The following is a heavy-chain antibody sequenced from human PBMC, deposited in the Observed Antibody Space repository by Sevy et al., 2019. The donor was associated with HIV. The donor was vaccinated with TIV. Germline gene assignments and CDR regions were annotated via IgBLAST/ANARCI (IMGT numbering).Heavy chain of an antibody. CDR3: AKALNPALESMIEVRLPSLKGFDV. V-gene: IGHV3-23*01. J-gene: IGHJ3*01. CDR1: VFTFNTHA. D-gene: IGHD3-22*01. Sequence: GGSLRLSCAASVFTFNTHATNWVRQAPGKGLEWVSVISGFGSNTYYADSVKGRFTISRDNSKNTLYLQMNSLRVADTAVYYCAKALNPALESMIEVRLPSLKGFDVWGQGTMVTVSS. CDR2: ISGFGSNT.